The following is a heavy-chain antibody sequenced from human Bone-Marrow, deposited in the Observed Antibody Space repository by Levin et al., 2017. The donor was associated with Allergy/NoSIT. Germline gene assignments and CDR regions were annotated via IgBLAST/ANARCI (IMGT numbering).Heavy chain of an antibody. CDR1: GFTFSDYY. CDR3: ARAVEGYDSSGHYYIDAFDL. CDR2: ISNRGGGL. D-gene: IGHD3-22*01. Sequence: GESLKISCAASGFTFSDYYMSWVRQAPGKSLQWVSYISNRGGGLYYADSVRGRFTISSDSAKNSLYLQMDNLRADDTALYFCARAVEGYDSSGHYYIDAFDLWGQGTMVTVSS. V-gene: IGHV3-11*01. J-gene: IGHJ3*01.